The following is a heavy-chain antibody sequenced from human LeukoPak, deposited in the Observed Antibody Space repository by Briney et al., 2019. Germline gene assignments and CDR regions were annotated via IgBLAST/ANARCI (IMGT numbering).Heavy chain of an antibody. CDR2: IFSDVST. J-gene: IGHJ3*02. V-gene: IGHV3-66*01. D-gene: IGHD1-26*01. Sequence: PGGSLRLSCVVSGFTFSTYGMSWVRQAPGKGLEWVSVIFSDVSTYYVDSVKGRFTISRDNSKNTLYLQMNSLRAEDTAVYYCARAHESYGRDAFDIWGQGTMVTVSS. CDR1: GFTFSTYG. CDR3: ARAHESYGRDAFDI.